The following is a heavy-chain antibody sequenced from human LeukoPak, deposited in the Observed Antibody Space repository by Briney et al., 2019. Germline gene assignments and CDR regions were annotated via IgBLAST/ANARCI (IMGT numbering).Heavy chain of an antibody. CDR1: GDSISYFY. V-gene: IGHV4-4*07. Sequence: SETLSLTCSVSGDSISYFYWSWIRQAAGKGLEWIGRISSSGSTDYNASLKSRVTISVDTSKNQFSLKLSSVTAADTAVYYCARVPIVGALDYWGQGTLVTVSS. CDR2: ISSSGST. CDR3: ARVPIVGALDY. J-gene: IGHJ4*02. D-gene: IGHD1-26*01.